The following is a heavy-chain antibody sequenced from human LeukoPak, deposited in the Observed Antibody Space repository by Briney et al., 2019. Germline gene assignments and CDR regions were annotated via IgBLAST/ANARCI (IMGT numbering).Heavy chain of an antibody. D-gene: IGHD3-22*01. V-gene: IGHV3-48*04. Sequence: GGSLRLSCAASGFTFSSYSMNWVRQAPGKGLEWVSYISSSSSTIYYADSVKGRFTISRDNAKNSLYLQMNSLRAEDTAVYYCARDYYDSSGYPYFDYWGQGTLVTVSS. CDR3: ARDYYDSSGYPYFDY. J-gene: IGHJ4*02. CDR1: GFTFSSYS. CDR2: ISSSSSTI.